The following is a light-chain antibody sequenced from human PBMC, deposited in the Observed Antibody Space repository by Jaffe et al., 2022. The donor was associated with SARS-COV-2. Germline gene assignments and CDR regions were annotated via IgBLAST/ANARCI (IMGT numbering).Light chain of an antibody. CDR1: QSVGTN. J-gene: IGKJ4*01. CDR3: QQYDHWPLT. Sequence: EIVTTQSPATLSVSPGERATLSCGVSQSVGTNLAWYQQRADQPPRLLIYGASIRATGIPARFSGSGSGTEFTLTISSLLSEDFAVYYCQQYDHWPLTFGGGTKVEIK. CDR2: GAS. V-gene: IGKV3-15*01.